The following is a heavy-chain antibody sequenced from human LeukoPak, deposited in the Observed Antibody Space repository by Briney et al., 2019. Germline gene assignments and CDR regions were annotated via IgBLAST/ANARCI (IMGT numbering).Heavy chain of an antibody. V-gene: IGHV3-30*04. J-gene: IGHJ5*02. Sequence: PGRSLRLSCAASAFTFRNYAIHWVRQAPGKGLEWVAVISYDGSNKFYADSVKGRFTISRDSSNYTLYLQMNSLRAEDTAVYYCARDRYCSSTSCLNWFDPWGQGTLVTVSS. CDR3: ARDRYCSSTSCLNWFDP. D-gene: IGHD2-2*01. CDR1: AFTFRNYA. CDR2: ISYDGSNK.